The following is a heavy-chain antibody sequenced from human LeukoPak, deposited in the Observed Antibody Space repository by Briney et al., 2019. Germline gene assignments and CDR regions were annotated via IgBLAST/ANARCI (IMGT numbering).Heavy chain of an antibody. CDR3: ARDRVGATHRNNWFDP. Sequence: GGSLRLSCAASGFTFSSYSMNWVRQAPGKGLEWVSSISSGSSYIYYADSVKGRFTISRDNAKNSLYLQMNSLRAEDTAVYYCARDRVGATHRNNWFDPWGQGTLVTVSS. CDR2: ISSGSSYI. V-gene: IGHV3-21*01. J-gene: IGHJ5*02. D-gene: IGHD1-26*01. CDR1: GFTFSSYS.